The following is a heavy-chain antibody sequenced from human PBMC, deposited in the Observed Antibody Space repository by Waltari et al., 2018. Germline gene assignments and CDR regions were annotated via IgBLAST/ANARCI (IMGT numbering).Heavy chain of an antibody. CDR2: IDENGRT. D-gene: IGHD1-1*01. V-gene: IGHV4-34*01. CDR1: GGSFSGYR. J-gene: IGHJ5*02. CDR3: ARGLESYNWFDP. Sequence: QVRLEQWGAGQLKSSEILSLTCAVSGGSFSGYRWNWIRQSPGKGLACIGEIDENGRTKYKPSLESRTIISLDTYKNQFSLTLSAVSAADTSLYYCARGLESYNWFDPWGQGTLVTVSS.